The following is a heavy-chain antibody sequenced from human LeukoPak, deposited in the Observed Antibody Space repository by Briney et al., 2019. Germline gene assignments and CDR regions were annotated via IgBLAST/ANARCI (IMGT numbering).Heavy chain of an antibody. CDR1: GFTFSNYW. Sequence: GGSLRLSGAGTGFTFSNYWMNWVRQAPGKGLEWVANIKQDGSEKYYVDSVKGRFTISRDNAKNSLYLQMNSLRAEDTAVYYCARARIRSGATTDFYYWGQGTLVTVSS. CDR2: IKQDGSEK. J-gene: IGHJ4*02. D-gene: IGHD5-24*01. V-gene: IGHV3-7*01. CDR3: ARARIRSGATTDFYY.